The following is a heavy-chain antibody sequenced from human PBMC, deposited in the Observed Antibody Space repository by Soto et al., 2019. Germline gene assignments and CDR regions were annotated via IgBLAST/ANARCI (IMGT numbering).Heavy chain of an antibody. D-gene: IGHD3-10*01. CDR2: INHSGST. CDR3: PRRDFGSGNY. V-gene: IGHV4-34*02. J-gene: IGHJ4*02. Sequence: QVLLQQWGAGLLKPSETLSHTCAVYGGSFSDYYWSGIRPPPGKGLEWIGEINHSGSTNYNPSPKSRVTISVYTPKSQFSRKLSSLTDADTAVYFCPRRDFGSGNYWGQGTPVTVSS. CDR1: GGSFSDYY.